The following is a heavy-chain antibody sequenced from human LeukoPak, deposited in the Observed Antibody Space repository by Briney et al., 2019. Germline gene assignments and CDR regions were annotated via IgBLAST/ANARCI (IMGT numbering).Heavy chain of an antibody. D-gene: IGHD6-13*01. J-gene: IGHJ5*02. CDR1: GGSISSSSYY. Sequence: SETLSLTCTVSGGSISSSSYYWGWIRQPPGKGLEWIGSIYYSGSTYYNPSLKSRVTISVDTSKNQFSLKLSSVTAADTAVYYCARASSSSWYWFDPWGQGTLVTVSS. V-gene: IGHV4-39*07. CDR2: IYYSGST. CDR3: ARASSSSWYWFDP.